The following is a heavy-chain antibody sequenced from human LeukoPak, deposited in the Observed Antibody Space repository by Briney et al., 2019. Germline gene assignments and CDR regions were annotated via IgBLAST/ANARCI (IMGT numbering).Heavy chain of an antibody. CDR2: ISNKMDKK. Sequence: GGSLRHSCVPSGFTLSIYVMHWARHAPGKGGECVSDISNKMDKKHYANSVKGRFTISRDNCKNTLYLKMGSLRGEDMAVYYCARECYLTNIRNYVDYWGEGTLVTVSS. CDR3: ARECYLTNIRNYVDY. V-gene: IGHV3-64*01. CDR1: GFTLSIYV. D-gene: IGHD2-8*01. J-gene: IGHJ4*02.